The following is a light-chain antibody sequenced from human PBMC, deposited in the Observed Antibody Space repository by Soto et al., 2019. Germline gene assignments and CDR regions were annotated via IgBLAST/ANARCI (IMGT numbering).Light chain of an antibody. CDR2: GAS. CDR1: QSVSSSY. Sequence: EIVLTQSPGTLSLSPGERATLSCRASQSVSSSYLAWFQHKPGQAPSLLIYGASSRATGIPDRFSGSGSGTDFTLTISRLAPEDFAVYYCLQCGSSPWTFGQGTKVEIK. J-gene: IGKJ1*01. V-gene: IGKV3-20*01. CDR3: LQCGSSPWT.